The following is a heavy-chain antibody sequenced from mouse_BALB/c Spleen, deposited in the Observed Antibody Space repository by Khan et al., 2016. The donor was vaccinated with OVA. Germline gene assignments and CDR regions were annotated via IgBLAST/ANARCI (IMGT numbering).Heavy chain of an antibody. Sequence: EVQLQESGPGLVKPSQSLSLTCTVTGYSITSDYAWNWIRQSPGNKLEWMGYISSTGSTSYNPSLKSRISITRDTSKNQFFLHLNSVTTEDTATSDCARSLYYSDAYAMDYWGQGTSVTVSS. CDR2: ISSTGST. CDR3: ARSLYYSDAYAMDY. V-gene: IGHV3-2*02. D-gene: IGHD2-13*01. J-gene: IGHJ4*01. CDR1: GYSITSDYA.